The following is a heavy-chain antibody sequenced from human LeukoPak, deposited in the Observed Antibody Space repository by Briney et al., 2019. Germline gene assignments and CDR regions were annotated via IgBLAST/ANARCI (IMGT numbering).Heavy chain of an antibody. Sequence: PSETLSLTCTVSGGSISSYYWSWIRQPPGKGLEWIGYIYYSGSTNYNPSLESRVTISVDTSKNQFSLKLSSVTAADTAVYYCARGIAARRYYYYYGMDVWGQGTTVTVSS. V-gene: IGHV4-59*01. J-gene: IGHJ6*02. CDR2: IYYSGST. CDR1: GGSISSYY. CDR3: ARGIAARRYYYYYGMDV. D-gene: IGHD6-6*01.